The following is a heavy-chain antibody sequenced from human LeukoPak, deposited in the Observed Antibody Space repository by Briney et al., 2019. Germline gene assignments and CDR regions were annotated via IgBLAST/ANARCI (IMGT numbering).Heavy chain of an antibody. CDR1: GGSISSYY. CDR3: ARLFPYAVTPYYYYYMDV. J-gene: IGHJ6*03. CDR2: IYTSGGT. Sequence: SETLSLTCTVSGGSISSYYWSWIRQPPGKGLEWIGYIYTSGGTNYNPSLKSRVTISVDTSKNQFSLKLSSVTAADTAVYYCARLFPYAVTPYYYYYMDVWGKGTTVTVSS. D-gene: IGHD4-11*01. V-gene: IGHV4-4*09.